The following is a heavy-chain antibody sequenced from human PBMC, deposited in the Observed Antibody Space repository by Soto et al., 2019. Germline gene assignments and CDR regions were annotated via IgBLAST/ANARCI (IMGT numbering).Heavy chain of an antibody. CDR3: ARGLRSRGFDP. Sequence: PSETLSLTCAVSGGSISSGGYSWSWIRQPPGKGLEWIGYIYHSGSTYYNPSLKSRVTISVDTSKNQFSLKLSFVTAADTAVYYCARGLRSRGFDPWGQGTLVTVS. V-gene: IGHV4-30-2*01. J-gene: IGHJ5*02. CDR2: IYHSGST. D-gene: IGHD2-2*01. CDR1: GGSISSGGYS.